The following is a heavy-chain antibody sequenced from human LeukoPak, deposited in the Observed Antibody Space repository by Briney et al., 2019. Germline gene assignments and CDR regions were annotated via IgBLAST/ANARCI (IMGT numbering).Heavy chain of an antibody. CDR2: ISSSSSYI. CDR1: GFTFSSYT. Sequence: GGSLRLSCAAYGFTFSSYTMNWVRQAPGKGLEWVSYISSSSSYISYADSLKGRFTISRDNAKNSLYLQMNSLRAEDTAVYYCARDYSSSCWNWGQGTLVTVSS. V-gene: IGHV3-21*01. D-gene: IGHD6-13*01. J-gene: IGHJ4*02. CDR3: ARDYSSSCWN.